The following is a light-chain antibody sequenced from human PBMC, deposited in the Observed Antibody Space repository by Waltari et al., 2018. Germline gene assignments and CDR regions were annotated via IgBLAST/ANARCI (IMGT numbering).Light chain of an antibody. Sequence: EIVLTQSPATLSLSPGERATLSCWASQSISSHIAWYQHKPGEAPRLLVYDASNRATGIPARFRGSGSGTDFTHTIGSLEPEDFAVYYCQHGHTWPLSFGGGTKVEI. CDR2: DAS. J-gene: IGKJ4*01. V-gene: IGKV3-11*01. CDR3: QHGHTWPLS. CDR1: QSISSH.